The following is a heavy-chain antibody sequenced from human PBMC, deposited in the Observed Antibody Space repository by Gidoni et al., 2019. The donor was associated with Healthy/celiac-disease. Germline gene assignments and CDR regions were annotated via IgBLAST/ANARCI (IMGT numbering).Heavy chain of an antibody. D-gene: IGHD6-13*01. Sequence: QVQLQQWGAGLLKPSETLSLTCAVYGGSFSGYYWSWIRQPPGKGLEWIGEINHSGSTNYNPSLKSRVTISVDTSKNQFSLKLSSVTAADTSVYYCARGRIHRGFLYSSSFFDYWGQGTLVTVSS. CDR1: GGSFSGYY. CDR2: INHSGST. V-gene: IGHV4-34*01. CDR3: ARGRIHRGFLYSSSFFDY. J-gene: IGHJ4*02.